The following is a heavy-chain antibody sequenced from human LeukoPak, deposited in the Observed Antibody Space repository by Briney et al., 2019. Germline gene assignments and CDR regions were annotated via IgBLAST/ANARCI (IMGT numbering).Heavy chain of an antibody. Sequence: GGSLRLSCSASGHTFSSYEMNWVRQAPGKGLEWVSYISSSGGTIYYADSVKGRFTISRDNAKNSLYLQMNSLRAEDTAVYYCARDLSYCTITSCSYYYYGMDVWGRGTTVTVSS. CDR2: ISSSGGTI. CDR1: GHTFSSYE. J-gene: IGHJ6*02. CDR3: ARDLSYCTITSCSYYYYGMDV. V-gene: IGHV3-48*03. D-gene: IGHD2-2*01.